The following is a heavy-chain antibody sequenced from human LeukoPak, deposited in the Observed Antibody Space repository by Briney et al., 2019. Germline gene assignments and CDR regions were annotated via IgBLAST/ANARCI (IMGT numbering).Heavy chain of an antibody. Sequence: GGSLRLSCTASGFSFGSYEMNWVRQAPGKGLEWVSYISSSGATKYYADSVKGRFTISRDNSKNTLYLQMNSLRAEDTAVYYCAKTAAAAGIAAAENWFDPWGQGTLVTVSS. D-gene: IGHD6-13*01. CDR3: AKTAAAAGIAAAENWFDP. CDR1: GFSFGSYE. CDR2: ISSSGATK. V-gene: IGHV3-48*03. J-gene: IGHJ5*02.